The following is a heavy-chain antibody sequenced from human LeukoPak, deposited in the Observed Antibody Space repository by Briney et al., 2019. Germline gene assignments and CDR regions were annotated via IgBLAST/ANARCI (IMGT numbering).Heavy chain of an antibody. CDR3: ARDPPYYGEGWFDP. Sequence: GGSLRLSCAASGFTFNNYVMSWIRQAPGKGLEWVSVVSNSGGSTYYADSVKGRFTISRDNSKNTLYLQMNSLRAEDTAVYYCARDPPYYGEGWFDPWGQGTLVTVSS. V-gene: IGHV3-23*01. CDR1: GFTFNNYV. J-gene: IGHJ5*02. CDR2: VSNSGGST. D-gene: IGHD4-17*01.